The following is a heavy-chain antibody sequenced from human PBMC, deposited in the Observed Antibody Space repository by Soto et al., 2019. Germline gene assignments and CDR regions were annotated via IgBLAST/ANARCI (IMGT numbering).Heavy chain of an antibody. Sequence: SCSASGFTFGTYTMHWVRQAPGRGPECVSTISSHGGRTFYADFVKGRFTMSSDNSKNTLYLQMSSLRLEDTAVYYCVKARATGPKSDFDYWGQGTLVTVSS. V-gene: IGHV3-64D*06. D-gene: IGHD7-27*01. CDR1: GFTFGTYT. CDR3: VKARATGPKSDFDY. J-gene: IGHJ4*02. CDR2: ISSHGGRT.